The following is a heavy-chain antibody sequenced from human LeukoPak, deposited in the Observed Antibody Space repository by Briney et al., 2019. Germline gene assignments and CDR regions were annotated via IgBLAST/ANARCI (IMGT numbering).Heavy chain of an antibody. CDR2: ISAYNGNT. Sequence: ASVKVSCKASGYTFTSYGISWVRQAPGQGLEWMGWISAYNGNTNYAQKLQGRVTMTTDTSTSTAYMELRSLRSDDTAVYYCARLYSGSYYSRGRAFDIWGQGTMVTVSS. CDR1: GYTFTSYG. J-gene: IGHJ3*02. D-gene: IGHD1-26*01. V-gene: IGHV1-18*01. CDR3: ARLYSGSYYSRGRAFDI.